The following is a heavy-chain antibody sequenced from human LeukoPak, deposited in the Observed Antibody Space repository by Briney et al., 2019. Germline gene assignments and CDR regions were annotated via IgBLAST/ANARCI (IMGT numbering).Heavy chain of an antibody. CDR1: GFTFGDYA. D-gene: IGHD1-26*01. J-gene: IGHJ3*02. V-gene: IGHV3-49*04. CDR2: IRSKAYGGTT. CDR3: TRAPIVGATGIWRAFDI. Sequence: PGGSLRPSCTASGFTFGDYAMSWVRQAPGKGLEWVGFIRSKAYGGTTEYAASVKGRFTISRDDSKSIAYLQMNSLKTEDTAVYYCTRAPIVGATGIWRAFDIWGQGTMVTVSS.